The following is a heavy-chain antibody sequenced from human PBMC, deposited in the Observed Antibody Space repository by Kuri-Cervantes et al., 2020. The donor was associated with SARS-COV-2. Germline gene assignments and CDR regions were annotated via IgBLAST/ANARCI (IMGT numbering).Heavy chain of an antibody. Sequence: SETLSLTCTVSGGSISSHYWGWIRQPPGKGLEWIGYIYTSGSTNYNPSLKSRVTISVDTSKNQFSLKLSSVTAADTAVYYCARENKYYYDSSGFDWGQGTLVTVSS. CDR1: GGSISSHY. V-gene: IGHV4-4*08. CDR3: ARENKYYYDSSGFD. CDR2: IYTSGST. D-gene: IGHD3-22*01. J-gene: IGHJ4*02.